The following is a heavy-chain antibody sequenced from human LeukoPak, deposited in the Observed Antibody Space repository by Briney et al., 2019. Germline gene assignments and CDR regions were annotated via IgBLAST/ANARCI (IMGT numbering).Heavy chain of an antibody. V-gene: IGHV3-69-1*02. Sequence: GGSLRLSCAASGFTVSSNYMSWVRQAPGKGLEWVSSITGANNKYYADSVKGRFTISRDNAKNSLYLQMNSLRAEDTAVYYCASGGQSDYWGQGTLVTVSS. CDR2: ITGANNK. J-gene: IGHJ4*02. CDR1: GFTVSSNY. CDR3: ASGGQSDY.